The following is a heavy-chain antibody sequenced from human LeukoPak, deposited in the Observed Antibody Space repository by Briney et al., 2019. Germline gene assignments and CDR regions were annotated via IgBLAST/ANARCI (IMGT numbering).Heavy chain of an antibody. Sequence: GGSLRLSCAASGFTFSSYSMNWIRQAPGKGLEWVSSISSSTSYIYYADSVKGRFTISKDNAKNSLYLQMNSLRAEGTAVYYCARAGGSTVSHSDYWGQGTLVIVSS. CDR2: ISSSTSYI. J-gene: IGHJ4*02. D-gene: IGHD4-17*01. CDR1: GFTFSSYS. CDR3: ARAGGSTVSHSDY. V-gene: IGHV3-21*01.